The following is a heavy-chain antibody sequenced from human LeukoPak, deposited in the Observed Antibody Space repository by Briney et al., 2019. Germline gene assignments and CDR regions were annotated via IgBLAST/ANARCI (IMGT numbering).Heavy chain of an antibody. CDR1: GGSISRNY. Sequence: PSETLSLTCTVSGGSISRNYWSWLRQPPGKGLEWLGYIYDSGTTNYNPLLKSRATISEDTSKNQFSLKLSSVTAADTAVYYCARSTGGWSYFDYWGQGTLVTVSS. J-gene: IGHJ4*02. CDR2: IYDSGTT. V-gene: IGHV4-59*01. CDR3: ARSTGGWSYFDY. D-gene: IGHD6-19*01.